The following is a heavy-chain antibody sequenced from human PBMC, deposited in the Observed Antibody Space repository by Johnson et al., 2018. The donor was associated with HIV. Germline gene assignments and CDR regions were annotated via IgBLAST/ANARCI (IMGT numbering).Heavy chain of an antibody. J-gene: IGHJ3*02. Sequence: EQLVESGGGLVQPGGSLRLSCAASGFTFSSYDMHWVRQATGKGLEWVSAIGTAGDTYYPGSVKGRFTISRENAKNSLYLQMNSLRAGDTAVYYCARANRGRNDAFDMRGRGTMVTVSS. CDR1: GFTFSSYD. CDR2: IGTAGDT. V-gene: IGHV3-13*01. CDR3: ARANRGRNDAFDM. D-gene: IGHD2-15*01.